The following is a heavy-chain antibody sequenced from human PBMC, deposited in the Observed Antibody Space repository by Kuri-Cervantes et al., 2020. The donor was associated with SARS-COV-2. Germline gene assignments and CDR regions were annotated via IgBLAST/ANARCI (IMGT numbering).Heavy chain of an antibody. V-gene: IGHV3-7*01. Sequence: ESLKISCAASGFTFSSYWMSWVRQAPGKGLEWVANIKQDGSEKYYVDSVKGRLTISRDNSKNTLYLQMNSLRAEDTAVYYCASQMIAADKSYYYYYMDVWGKGTTVTVSS. CDR3: ASQMIAADKSYYYYYMDV. D-gene: IGHD6-13*01. J-gene: IGHJ6*03. CDR2: IKQDGSEK. CDR1: GFTFSSYW.